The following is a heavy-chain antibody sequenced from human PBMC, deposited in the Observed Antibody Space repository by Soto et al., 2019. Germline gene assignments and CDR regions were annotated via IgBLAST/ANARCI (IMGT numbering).Heavy chain of an antibody. V-gene: IGHV4-30-2*01. J-gene: IGHJ5*02. CDR1: GGSISSGGYS. CDR2: IYHSGST. Sequence: SETLSLTCAVSGGSISSGGYSWSWIRQPPGKGLEWIGYIYHSGSTYYNPSLKSRVTISVDRSKNQFSLKLSSVTAADTAVYYCARVRGPYCGGASYPPTPNWFDPGGQGTLVTAS. CDR3: ARVRGPYCGGASYPPTPNWFDP. D-gene: IGHD2-21*02.